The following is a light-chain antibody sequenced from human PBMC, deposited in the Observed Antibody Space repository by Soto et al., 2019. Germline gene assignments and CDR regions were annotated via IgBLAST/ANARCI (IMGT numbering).Light chain of an antibody. CDR1: SSDIGASDY. CDR3: SSYAL. V-gene: IGLV2-14*03. CDR2: NVN. J-gene: IGLJ2*01. Sequence: QSVLTQPASVSGSPGQSITVSCTGTSSDIGASDYVSWYQQHPDKAPKLIIYNVNYRPSGISSRFSGSKSGNTASLTISGLQAEDEADYFGSSYALFGGGTKLTVL.